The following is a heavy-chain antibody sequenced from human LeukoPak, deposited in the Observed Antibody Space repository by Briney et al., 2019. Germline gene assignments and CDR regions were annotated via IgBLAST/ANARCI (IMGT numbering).Heavy chain of an antibody. CDR1: GFTFSTSN. Sequence: PGGSLRLSCAASGFTFSTSNMNWVRQAPGKGLEWVSSISSTGSYIYFADSVKGRFTFSRDNAKNSLYLQMNSLRVEDTPVYYCARDRGSGHASDYWGQGTLVTVSS. CDR3: ARDRGSGHASDY. J-gene: IGHJ4*02. CDR2: ISSTGSYI. D-gene: IGHD3-10*01. V-gene: IGHV3-21*01.